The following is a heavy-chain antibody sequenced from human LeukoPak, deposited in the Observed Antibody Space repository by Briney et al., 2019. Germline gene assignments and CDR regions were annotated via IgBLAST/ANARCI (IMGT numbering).Heavy chain of an antibody. D-gene: IGHD3-10*01. J-gene: IGHJ1*01. CDR1: GGSISSYY. CDR2: INHSGST. CDR3: ARGYSDYYGSGSYLR. Sequence: PSETLSLTCTVSGGSISSYYWSWIRQPPGKGLEWIGEINHSGSTNYNPYLKSRVTISVDTSKNQFSLKLSSVTAADTAVYYCARGYSDYYGSGSYLRWGQGTLVTVSS. V-gene: IGHV4-34*01.